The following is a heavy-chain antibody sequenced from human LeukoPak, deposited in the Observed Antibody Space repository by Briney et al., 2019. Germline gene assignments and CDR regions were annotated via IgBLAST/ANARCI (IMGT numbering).Heavy chain of an antibody. CDR3: AKYGRELRPLADF. D-gene: IGHD1-26*01. CDR2: ISYDGSNK. CDR1: GFTFSSYG. Sequence: PGGSLRLSCSASGFTFSSYGMHWVRQAPGKGLEWVAVISYDGSNKYYADSVKGRFAISRDNSKNTLYLQMNSLRAEDTAVYYCAKYGRELRPLADFWGQGTLVTVSS. V-gene: IGHV3-30*18. J-gene: IGHJ4*02.